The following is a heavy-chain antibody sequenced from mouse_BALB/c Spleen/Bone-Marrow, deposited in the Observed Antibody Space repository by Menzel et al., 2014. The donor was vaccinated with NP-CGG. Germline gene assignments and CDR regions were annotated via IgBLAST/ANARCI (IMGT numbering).Heavy chain of an antibody. CDR3: ARWGITTGFAY. D-gene: IGHD2-4*01. CDR2: IDPANGNT. CDR1: GFNIKDTY. J-gene: IGHJ3*01. Sequence: VQLQQSGAELVKPGASVKLSGTASGFNIKDTYMHWVKQRPEQGLEWIGRIDPANGNTKYDPKLQGKATITADTSSNTAYLQLSSLTSEDTAVYYCARWGITTGFAYWGQGTLVTVSA. V-gene: IGHV14-3*02.